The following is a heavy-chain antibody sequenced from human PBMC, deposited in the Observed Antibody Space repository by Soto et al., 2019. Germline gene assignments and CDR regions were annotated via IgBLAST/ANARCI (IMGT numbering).Heavy chain of an antibody. V-gene: IGHV1-18*01. CDR3: AKAPRGEMATD. CDR1: GYTFINYH. CDR2: INTYNGMT. D-gene: IGHD5-12*01. J-gene: IGHJ4*02. Sequence: QVQLVQSGGEVKKPGASVTVSCKASGYTFINYHITWVRQAPGQGREWMAWINTYNGMTDYAQRFQGRVTMTRDISTSTAYLELRTLGADDTAVYFCAKAPRGEMATDWGQGTLVTVSS.